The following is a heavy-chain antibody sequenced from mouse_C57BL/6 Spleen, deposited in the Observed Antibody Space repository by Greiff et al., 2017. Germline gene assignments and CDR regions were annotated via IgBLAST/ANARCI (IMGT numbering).Heavy chain of an antibody. CDR3: ARSGGYLYYYAMDY. V-gene: IGHV1-82*01. D-gene: IGHD2-2*01. CDR2: IYPGAGDT. J-gene: IGHJ4*01. CDR1: GYAFSSSW. Sequence: VQLQQSGPELVKPGASVKISCKASGYAFSSSWLNWVKQRPGQGLEWIGRIYPGAGDTNYNGKFKGKATLTADKSSSTAYMQLSSLTSEDSAVYFCARSGGYLYYYAMDYWGQGTSVTVAS.